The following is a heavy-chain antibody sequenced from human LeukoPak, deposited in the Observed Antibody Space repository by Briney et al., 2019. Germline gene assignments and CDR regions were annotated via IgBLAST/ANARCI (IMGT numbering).Heavy chain of an antibody. Sequence: SGTLSLTCGVSGGSIDITNYWSWVRPPPGRGLEWIGEISHDGTTNYNSSLRSRVAMSFDRANNQFSLSLPSVTAADTAVYYCTRENRPFCPFAFWGQGVLVTVSS. V-gene: IGHV4-4*02. CDR2: ISHDGTT. D-gene: IGHD2/OR15-2a*01. CDR1: GGSIDITNY. J-gene: IGHJ4*02. CDR3: TRENRPFCPFAF.